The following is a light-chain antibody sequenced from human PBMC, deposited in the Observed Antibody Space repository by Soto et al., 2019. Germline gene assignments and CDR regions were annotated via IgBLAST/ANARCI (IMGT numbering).Light chain of an antibody. Sequence: DIRMNQSPSTLSGTIGERVTITCRASQTISSWFAWYQQKPGKAPKLLIYDASSLESGVPSRFSGSGSGTEFTLTISSLQPDDFATYYCQHYSTVWAFGQVTMVDIK. CDR1: QTISSW. J-gene: IGKJ1*01. V-gene: IGKV1-5*01. CDR3: QHYSTVWA. CDR2: DAS.